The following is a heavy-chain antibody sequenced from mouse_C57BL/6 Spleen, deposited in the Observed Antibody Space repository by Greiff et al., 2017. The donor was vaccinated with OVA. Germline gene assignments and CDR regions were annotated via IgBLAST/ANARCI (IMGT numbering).Heavy chain of an antibody. D-gene: IGHD1-3*01. V-gene: IGHV1-81*01. J-gene: IGHJ4*01. CDR3: AREGIKDYAMDY. Sequence: QVQLKESGAELARPGASVKLSCKASGYTFTSYGISWVKQRTGQGLEWIGEIYPRSGNTYYKEKFKGKATLTADKSSSTAYMELRSLTSEDSAVYFCAREGIKDYAMDYWGQGTSVTVSS. CDR2: IYPRSGNT. CDR1: GYTFTSYG.